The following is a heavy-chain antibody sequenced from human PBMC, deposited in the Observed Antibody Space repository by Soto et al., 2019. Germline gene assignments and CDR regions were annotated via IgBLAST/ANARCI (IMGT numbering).Heavy chain of an antibody. V-gene: IGHV3-53*04. CDR2: IYSGGST. CDR1: GFTVSSNY. D-gene: IGHD3-3*01. Sequence: GGSLRLSCAASGFTVSSNYMSWVRQAPGKGLEWVSVIYSGGSTYYADSVKGRFTISRHNSKNTLYLQMNSLRAEDTALFYCAMLYYDFWSGYPPGAFDIWGQGTMVTVSS. CDR3: AMLYYDFWSGYPPGAFDI. J-gene: IGHJ3*02.